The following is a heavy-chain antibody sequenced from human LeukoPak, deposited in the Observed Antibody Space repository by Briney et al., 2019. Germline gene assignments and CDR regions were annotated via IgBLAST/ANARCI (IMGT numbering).Heavy chain of an antibody. CDR1: GYTFTSYY. V-gene: IGHV1-46*01. CDR2: INPSGGST. D-gene: IGHD6-13*01. J-gene: IGHJ3*01. CDR3: ARDARGAAAADDAFDL. Sequence: AASVTVSCKASGYTFTSYYMHWVRQAPGQGLEWMGIINPSGGSTSYAQKFQGRVTMTRNPSISTAYMELSGLRSEDTAVYYCARDARGAAAADDAFDLWGQGTMVTVSS.